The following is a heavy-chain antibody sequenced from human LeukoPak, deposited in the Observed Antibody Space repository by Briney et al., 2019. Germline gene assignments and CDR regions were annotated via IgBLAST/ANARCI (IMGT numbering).Heavy chain of an antibody. Sequence: GGSLRLSCAASGFTVSSNYMSWVRQAPGKGLEWVSVVCSGGSTYYADSVKGRFTISRDNSKNTLYLQMNSLGAEDTALYYCARVVWYCGGDCYSDYWGQGTLVTVSS. CDR2: VCSGGST. J-gene: IGHJ4*02. CDR3: ARVVWYCGGDCYSDY. CDR1: GFTVSSNY. V-gene: IGHV3-53*01. D-gene: IGHD2-21*02.